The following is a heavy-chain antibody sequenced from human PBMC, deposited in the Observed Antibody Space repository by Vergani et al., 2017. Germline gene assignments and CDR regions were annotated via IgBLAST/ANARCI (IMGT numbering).Heavy chain of an antibody. CDR2: SNTDTGNQ. J-gene: IGHJ6*02. V-gene: IGHV7-4-1*02. CDR1: GYTFSTYG. Sequence: QVELVQSGAEVKKPGASVKVSCKASGYTFSTYGISWVRQAPGQGLEWMGWSNTDTGNQTYAQGFTGRFVVSLDTSVSTAYLQISGLKADYTAVYYCARAVRRVWDYYGLDVWGQGTTVTVSS. CDR3: ARAVRRVWDYYGLDV. D-gene: IGHD1-1*01.